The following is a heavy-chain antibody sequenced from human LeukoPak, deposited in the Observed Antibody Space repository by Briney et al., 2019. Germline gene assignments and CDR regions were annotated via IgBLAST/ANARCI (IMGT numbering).Heavy chain of an antibody. D-gene: IGHD1-14*01. V-gene: IGHV4-4*09. Sequence: SETLSLTCTVSGGSISGHYWSWIRQSPGRGLEWIGNIWTSGITKYNPSLNSRVSISIDTSKNQFSLKVSSMTAADTAVYYCARQAQDGSDNYFDPWGPGTLVTVSS. CDR2: IWTSGIT. CDR1: GGSISGHY. J-gene: IGHJ5*02. CDR3: ARQAQDGSDNYFDP.